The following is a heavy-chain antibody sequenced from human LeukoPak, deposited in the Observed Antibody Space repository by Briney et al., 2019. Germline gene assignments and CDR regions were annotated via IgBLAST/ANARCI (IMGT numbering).Heavy chain of an antibody. CDR3: ARDSIEGNYYQLYAFDL. CDR2: IYYTGST. CDR1: GGSVSSHY. D-gene: IGHD1-26*01. V-gene: IGHV4-59*02. J-gene: IGHJ3*01. Sequence: PSETLSLTCTVSGGSVSSHYWSWIRQPPGKGLEWIGGIYYTGSTNHNPSLKSRVTISVDTSENQFSLRLSSVTAADTAVYYCARDSIEGNYYQLYAFDLWGQGTMVTVSS.